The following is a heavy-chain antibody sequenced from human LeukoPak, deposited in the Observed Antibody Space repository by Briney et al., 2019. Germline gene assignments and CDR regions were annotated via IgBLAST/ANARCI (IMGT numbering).Heavy chain of an antibody. CDR3: ARADDYSNYEGFDP. CDR1: GYTFTSYD. Sequence: ASVKVSCKASGYTFTSYDINWVRQATGQGLEWMGWMNPNSGNTGYAQKFQGRVTITRNTSISTAYMELSSLRSEDTAVYYCARADDYSNYEGFDPWGQGTLVTLSS. V-gene: IGHV1-8*03. CDR2: MNPNSGNT. J-gene: IGHJ5*02. D-gene: IGHD4-11*01.